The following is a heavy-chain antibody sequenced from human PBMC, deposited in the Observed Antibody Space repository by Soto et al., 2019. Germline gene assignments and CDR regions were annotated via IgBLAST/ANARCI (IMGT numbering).Heavy chain of an antibody. CDR1: GGSISRYY. V-gene: IGHV4-59*01. CDR2: IYYSGST. J-gene: IGHJ4*02. Sequence: PSETLSLTCTVSGGSISRYYLSLIRQPPEKGLEWSGYIYYSGSTNYNPSLKSRVTISVDTSKNQFSLKLSSVTAADTAVYYCASLYYYDSSGYSPPAIVYWGQGTLVTVSS. CDR3: ASLYYYDSSGYSPPAIVY. D-gene: IGHD3-22*01.